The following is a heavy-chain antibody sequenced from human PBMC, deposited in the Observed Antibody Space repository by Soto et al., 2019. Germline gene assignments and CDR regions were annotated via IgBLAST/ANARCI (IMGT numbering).Heavy chain of an antibody. J-gene: IGHJ6*02. CDR1: GYKFISHS. CDR2: ISAYDGNT. D-gene: IGHD2-21*01. V-gene: IGHV1-18*01. Sequence: QIQLVQSGGEVKKPGASVKVSCKSSGYKFISHSITWVRQAPGQGLEWMGRISAYDGNTNYAQKLQGRVTMTTDTSTNTAYMELRSLRSDDTAVDSCARGAFCGGAPGCRDMDVWGQGTTVTVSS. CDR3: ARGAFCGGAPGCRDMDV.